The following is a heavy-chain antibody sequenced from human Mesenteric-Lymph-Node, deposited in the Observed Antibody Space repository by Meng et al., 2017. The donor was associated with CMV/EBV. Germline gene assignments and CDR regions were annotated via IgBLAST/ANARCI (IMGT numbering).Heavy chain of an antibody. D-gene: IGHD6-13*01. CDR3: ARDQYSSSWYSYYGMDV. J-gene: IGHJ6*02. CDR1: GGSISSSDYY. CDR2: IYYSGST. V-gene: IGHV4-39*07. Sequence: GSLRLSCTVSGGSISSSDYYWGWIRQPPGKGLECIGIIYYSGSTYYNPSLKSRVTISVDTSKNQFSLKLSSVTAADTAVYYCARDQYSSSWYSYYGMDVWGQGTTVTVSS.